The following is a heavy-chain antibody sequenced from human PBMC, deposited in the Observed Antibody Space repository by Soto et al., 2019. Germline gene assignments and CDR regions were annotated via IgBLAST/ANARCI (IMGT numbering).Heavy chain of an antibody. CDR2: IIPILGIA. CDR3: ARDPYFGVVITKENY. Sequence: QVQLVQSGAEVKKPGSSVKVSCKASGGTFSSYTISWVRQAPGQGLEWMGRIIPILGIANYAQKFQGRVTITADKTTSTAYMELRSLRSEDTAVYYCARDPYFGVVITKENYWGQGTLVTVSS. V-gene: IGHV1-69*08. J-gene: IGHJ4*02. CDR1: GGTFSSYT. D-gene: IGHD3-22*01.